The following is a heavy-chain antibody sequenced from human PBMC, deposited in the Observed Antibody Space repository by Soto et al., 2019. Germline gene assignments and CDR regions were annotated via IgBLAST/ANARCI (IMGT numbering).Heavy chain of an antibody. Sequence: SETLSLTCTVSGGSISSYYWSWIRQPPGKGLEWIGYVYYSGSTNYNPSLKSRVTISVVTSKNQFSLKLSSVTAADTAVYYCARDQNWFDPWGQGTLVTVSS. V-gene: IGHV4-59*01. CDR2: VYYSGST. J-gene: IGHJ5*02. CDR1: GGSISSYY. CDR3: ARDQNWFDP.